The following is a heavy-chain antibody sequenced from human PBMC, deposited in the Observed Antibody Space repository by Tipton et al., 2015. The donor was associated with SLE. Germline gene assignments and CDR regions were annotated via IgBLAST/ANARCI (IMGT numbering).Heavy chain of an antibody. J-gene: IGHJ6*02. CDR1: GGSISSYY. V-gene: IGHV4-59*08. D-gene: IGHD3-3*01. CDR2: IYYSGST. CDR3: ARQGGELLFYYYGVDV. Sequence: TLSLTCTVSGGSISSYYWSWIRQPPGKGLEWIGYIYYSGSTNYNPSLKSRVTISVDTSKNQFSLKLTSVTAADTAVYCCARQGGELLFYYYGVDVWGQVTTVTVSS.